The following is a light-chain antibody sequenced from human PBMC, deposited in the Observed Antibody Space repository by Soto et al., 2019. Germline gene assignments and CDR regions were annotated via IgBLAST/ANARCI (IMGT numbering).Light chain of an antibody. J-gene: IGLJ3*02. V-gene: IGLV4-60*02. CDR1: SGHSSYI. Sequence: QPVLTQSSSASASLGSSVKLTCTLSSGHSSYIIAWHQQQPGKAPRYLMKLEGSGSYNKGSGVPDRFSGSSSGADRYLTISNLLFEDEADYYCETWDSNTHTVSGGGTKLTVL. CDR2: LEGSGSY. CDR3: ETWDSNTHTV.